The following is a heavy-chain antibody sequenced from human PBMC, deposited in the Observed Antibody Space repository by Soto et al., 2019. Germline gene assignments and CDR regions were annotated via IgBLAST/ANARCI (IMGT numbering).Heavy chain of an antibody. CDR3: ARGGSSYPSPFDY. J-gene: IGHJ4*02. D-gene: IGHD6-6*01. Sequence: PGGSLRLSCAASGFTFSSYSMNWVRQAPGKGLEWVSSISSSSSYIYYADSVKGRFTISRDNAKNSLYLQMNSLRAEDTAVYYCARGGSSYPSPFDYWGQGTLVTVSS. CDR2: ISSSSSYI. CDR1: GFTFSSYS. V-gene: IGHV3-21*01.